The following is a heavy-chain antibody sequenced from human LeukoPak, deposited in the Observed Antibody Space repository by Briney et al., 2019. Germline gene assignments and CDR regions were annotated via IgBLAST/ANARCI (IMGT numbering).Heavy chain of an antibody. CDR2: XXXXSXNT. V-gene: IGHV1-58*01. Sequence: EASVKVSFKASGFTFTISAVQRVRQARGQRLEXXXXXXXXSXNTXXAXXXXERVTITRDXSTSTAYMELSSLRSEDTAVYYCAAGLAYYDFXSGYYKTDNWFDPWGQGTLVTVSS. D-gene: IGHD3-3*01. CDR3: AAGLAYYDFXSGYYKTDNWFDP. J-gene: IGHJ5*02. CDR1: GFTFTISA.